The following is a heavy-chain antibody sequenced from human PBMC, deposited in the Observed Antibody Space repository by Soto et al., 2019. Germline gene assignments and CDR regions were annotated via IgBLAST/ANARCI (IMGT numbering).Heavy chain of an antibody. CDR3: ARQNYDSLSGPNWFDP. V-gene: IGHV5-51*01. Sequence: ESLTISRKGSGYSFTSHWIGLVRQMPGKGLEWMGIIYPYDSDARYSPSFQGLVTMSVDKSINTAYLQWSSLKASDTAMYYCARQNYDSLSGPNWFDPWGQGTLVTVSS. D-gene: IGHD3-3*01. CDR1: GYSFTSHW. CDR2: IYPYDSDA. J-gene: IGHJ5*02.